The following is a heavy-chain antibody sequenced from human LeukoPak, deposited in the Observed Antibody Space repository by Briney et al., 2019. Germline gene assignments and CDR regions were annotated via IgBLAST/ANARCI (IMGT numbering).Heavy chain of an antibody. CDR1: GGSISSYY. Sequence: SETLSLTCTVSGGSISSYYWSWIRQPPGKGLEWIGYIYYSGSTNYNPSLKSRVNISVDTSKNQFSLKLSSVTAADTAVYYCARDIAAAGTGGDWFDPWGQGTLVTVSS. D-gene: IGHD6-13*01. CDR3: ARDIAAAGTGGDWFDP. V-gene: IGHV4-59*01. CDR2: IYYSGST. J-gene: IGHJ5*02.